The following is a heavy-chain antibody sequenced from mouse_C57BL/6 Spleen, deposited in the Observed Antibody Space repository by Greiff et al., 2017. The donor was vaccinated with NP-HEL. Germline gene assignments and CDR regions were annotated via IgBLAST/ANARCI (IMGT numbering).Heavy chain of an antibody. CDR3: ARPSFTTVVATDAMDY. CDR1: GFTFSDYG. CDR2: ISSGSSTI. J-gene: IGHJ4*01. V-gene: IGHV5-17*01. D-gene: IGHD1-1*01. Sequence: EVKRVESGGGLVKPGGSLKLSCAASGFTFSDYGMHWVRQAPEKGLEWVAYISSGSSTIYYADTVKGRFTISRDNAKNTLFLQMTSLRSEDTAMYYCARPSFTTVVATDAMDYWGQGTSVTVSS.